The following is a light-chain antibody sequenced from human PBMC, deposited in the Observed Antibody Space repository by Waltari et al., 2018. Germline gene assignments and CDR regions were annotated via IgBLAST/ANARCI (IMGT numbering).Light chain of an antibody. V-gene: IGLV4-69*01. CDR2: VNSDGSH. CDR3: QTGGHGTWV. CDR1: SGHTTNI. Sequence: QLVLTQSPSASASLGASVKLTCTLSSGHTTNIIAWLQQQPEKGPRSLMKVNSDGSHNKGVEIPDRFAGSSSGVERYLTISSLQSEDEADYYCQTGGHGTWVFGGGTRLTVL. J-gene: IGLJ3*02.